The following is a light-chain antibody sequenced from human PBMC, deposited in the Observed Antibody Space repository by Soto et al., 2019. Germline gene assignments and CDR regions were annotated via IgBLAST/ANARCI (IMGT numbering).Light chain of an antibody. Sequence: QSVLTQSPSVSGALGQRVTISCTGRRSNIGTRYDVHWYQQLPGTAPKLLIYANSNRPSGVPDRFSGSKSGTSASLAITGLQAQDEADYHCQSFDTSLSAWVFGGGTKLTVL. J-gene: IGLJ3*02. CDR3: QSFDTSLSAWV. V-gene: IGLV1-40*01. CDR2: ANS. CDR1: RSNIGTRYD.